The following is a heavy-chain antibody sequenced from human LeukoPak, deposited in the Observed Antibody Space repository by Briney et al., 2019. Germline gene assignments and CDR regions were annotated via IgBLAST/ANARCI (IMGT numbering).Heavy chain of an antibody. CDR1: GGSISSYY. CDR2: IYYSGST. J-gene: IGHJ3*02. Sequence: PSETLSLTCTVSGGSISSYYWSWIRQPPGKGPEWIGYIYYSGSTNYNPSLKSRVTISVDTSKNQFSLKLSSVTAADTAVYYCARDYPYFDIWGQGTMVTVSS. V-gene: IGHV4-59*01. CDR3: ARDYPYFDI.